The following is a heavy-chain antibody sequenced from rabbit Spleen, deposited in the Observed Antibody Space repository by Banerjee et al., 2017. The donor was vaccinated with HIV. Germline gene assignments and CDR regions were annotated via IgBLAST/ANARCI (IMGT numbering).Heavy chain of an antibody. CDR1: GFSFSAVHW. CDR2: IYAGGTGTI. Sequence: QSLEESGGDLVKPGASLTLTCTASGFSFSAVHWIYWVRQAPGKGLVWIGTIYAGGTGTINFASWAKGRFHISKTTSTPVTLQMTRLKAADTATYFCARDLVAVIGWKFSWWGPGPLVTV. CDR3: ARDLVAVIGWKFSW. D-gene: IGHD1-1*01. J-gene: IGHJ6*01. V-gene: IGHV1S40*01.